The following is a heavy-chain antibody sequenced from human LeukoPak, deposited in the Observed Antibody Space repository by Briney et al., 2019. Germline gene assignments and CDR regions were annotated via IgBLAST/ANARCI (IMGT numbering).Heavy chain of an antibody. CDR2: IWGSGDRT. D-gene: IGHD3-10*01. V-gene: IGHV3-23*01. CDR1: GFIFRNYA. Sequence: GGSLRLSCAASGFIFRNYAMNWVRQAPGKGLEWVSNIWGSGDRTYYADSVKGRFIISRDNSKNTLYLQMNSLRAEDTAVYYCAREVKTRNRNWFGELLLYYYYYMDVWGKGTTVTISS. J-gene: IGHJ6*03. CDR3: AREVKTRNRNWFGELLLYYYYYMDV.